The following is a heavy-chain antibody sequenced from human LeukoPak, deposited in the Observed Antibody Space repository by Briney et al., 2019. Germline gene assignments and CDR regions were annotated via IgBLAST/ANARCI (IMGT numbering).Heavy chain of an antibody. CDR2: IYYSGNT. CDR3: ARGVGSSWLEAGGWFDP. D-gene: IGHD6-13*01. CDR1: GGSISYYY. J-gene: IGHJ5*02. V-gene: IGHV4-59*01. Sequence: PSETLSLTCTVSGGSISYYYWSWIRQPPGKGLEWIGYIYYSGNTNYNPSLKSRVTISVDTSKNQFSLKLSSVTAADTAVYYCARGVGSSWLEAGGWFDPWGQGTLATVSS.